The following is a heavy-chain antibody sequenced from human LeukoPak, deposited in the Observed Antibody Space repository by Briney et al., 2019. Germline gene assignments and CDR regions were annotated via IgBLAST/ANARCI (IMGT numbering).Heavy chain of an antibody. Sequence: GGSLRLSCAASGFTFSSYAMSWVRQAPGKGLEWVSAISGSGGSTYYADSVKGRFTISRGNSKNTLYLQMNSLRAEDTAVYYCAKAEVDTAMAPYYYYYYGMDVWGQGTTVTVSS. V-gene: IGHV3-23*01. CDR2: ISGSGGST. CDR1: GFTFSSYA. D-gene: IGHD5-18*01. CDR3: AKAEVDTAMAPYYYYYYGMDV. J-gene: IGHJ6*02.